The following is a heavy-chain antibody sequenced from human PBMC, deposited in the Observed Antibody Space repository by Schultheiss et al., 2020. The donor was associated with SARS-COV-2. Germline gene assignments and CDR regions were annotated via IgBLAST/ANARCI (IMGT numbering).Heavy chain of an antibody. Sequence: GGSLRLSCAASGFTFSSYAMTWVRQAPGKGLEWVSGISGSGDGTYHADSVKGRFTISRDNAKNSLYLQMNSLRAEDTAVYYCAREQGWLAMITFGELSFKYYYYYMDVWGKGTTVTVSS. CDR1: GFTFSSYA. D-gene: IGHD3-16*02. J-gene: IGHJ6*03. CDR2: ISGSGDGT. V-gene: IGHV3-23*01. CDR3: AREQGWLAMITFGELSFKYYYYYMDV.